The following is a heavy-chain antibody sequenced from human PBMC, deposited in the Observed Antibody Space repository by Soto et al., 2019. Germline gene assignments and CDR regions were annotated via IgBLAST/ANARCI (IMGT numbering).Heavy chain of an antibody. D-gene: IGHD7-27*01. CDR1: GGTFGRNT. CDR3: ARDLNWALEY. CDR2: IVPIFGTF. Sequence: QVHLVQSAAEVKKPGSSVRVSCTVSGGTFGRNTIVWVRQAPEQGLECMGHIVPIFGTFKYAQKFQGRVTFTADESTPTAYMHLSSLTSENTAVYFCARDLNWALEYWGQGTLVTVSS. V-gene: IGHV1-69*01. J-gene: IGHJ4*02.